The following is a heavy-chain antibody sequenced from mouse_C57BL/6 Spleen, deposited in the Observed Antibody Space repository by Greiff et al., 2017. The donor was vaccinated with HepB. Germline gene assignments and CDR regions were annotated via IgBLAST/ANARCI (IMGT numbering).Heavy chain of an antibody. CDR2: IHPNSGST. Sequence: QVQLQQSGAELVKPGASVKLSCKASGYTFTSYWMHWVKQRPGQGLEWIGMIHPNSGSTNYNEKFKSKATLTVDKSSSTAYMQLSSLTSEDSAVYYCAGAPLITTVVGYWGQGTTLTVSS. CDR3: AGAPLITTVVGY. J-gene: IGHJ2*01. CDR1: GYTFTSYW. V-gene: IGHV1-64*01. D-gene: IGHD1-1*01.